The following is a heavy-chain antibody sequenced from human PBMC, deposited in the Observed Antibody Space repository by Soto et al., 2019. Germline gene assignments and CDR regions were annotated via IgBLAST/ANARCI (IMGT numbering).Heavy chain of an antibody. CDR1: GYTFTSYD. D-gene: IGHD6-13*01. J-gene: IGHJ4*02. V-gene: IGHV1-8*01. Sequence: ASVKDSCKASGYTFTSYDINWVRQATGQGLEWMGWMNPNSGNTGYAQKFQGRVTMTRNTSISTAYMELSSLRSEDTAVYYCARGLYSSSWYRRPGYFDYWGQGTLVTVSS. CDR3: ARGLYSSSWYRRPGYFDY. CDR2: MNPNSGNT.